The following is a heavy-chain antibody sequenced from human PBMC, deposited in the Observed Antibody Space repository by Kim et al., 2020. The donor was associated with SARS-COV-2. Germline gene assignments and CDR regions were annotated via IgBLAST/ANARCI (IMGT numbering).Heavy chain of an antibody. V-gene: IGHV3-7*03. J-gene: IGHJ6*02. Sequence: GGSLRLSCAASGFTFSNTWMSWVRQAPGMGLEWVANIKEDGSQTYYVDSVKGRFTIYRNNAKNSLYLQMNSLGAEDTAVYYCARDGDEYCSRISCQSGHWYYGLNIWGQGTTVTVSS. D-gene: IGHD2-2*01. CDR3: ARDGDEYCSRISCQSGHWYYGLNI. CDR1: GFTFSNTW. CDR2: IKEDGSQT.